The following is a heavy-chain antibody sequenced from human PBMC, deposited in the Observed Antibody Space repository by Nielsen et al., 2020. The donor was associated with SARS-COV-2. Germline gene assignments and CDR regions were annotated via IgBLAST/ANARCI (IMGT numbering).Heavy chain of an antibody. V-gene: IGHV3-30*18. CDR1: GFTFSSYG. Sequence: GGSLRLSCAASGFTFSSYGMHWVRQAPGKGLEWVAVISYDGSNKYYADSVKGRFTISRDNSKNTLYLQMNSLRAEDTAVYYCANTKVIHDYWGQGTLVTVSS. CDR3: ANTKVIHDY. J-gene: IGHJ4*02. D-gene: IGHD3-16*02. CDR2: ISYDGSNK.